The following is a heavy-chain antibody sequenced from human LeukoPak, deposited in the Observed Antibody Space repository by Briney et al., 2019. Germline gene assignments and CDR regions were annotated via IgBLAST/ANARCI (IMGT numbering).Heavy chain of an antibody. CDR2: INPNSGGT. V-gene: IGHV1-2*02. D-gene: IGHD1-26*01. J-gene: IGHJ4*02. Sequence: ASVKVSCKASGYTFTGYYMHWVRQAPGQGLEWMGWINPNSGGTNYAQKFQGRVTMTRDTFISTAYMELSRLRSDDTAVYYCASSIVGAIPGVDYWGQGTLVTVSS. CDR3: ASSIVGAIPGVDY. CDR1: GYTFTGYY.